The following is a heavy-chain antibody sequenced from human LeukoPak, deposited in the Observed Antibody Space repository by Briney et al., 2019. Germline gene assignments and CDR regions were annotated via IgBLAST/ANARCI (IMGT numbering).Heavy chain of an antibody. V-gene: IGHV1-69*13. J-gene: IGHJ6*04. Sequence: ASVKVSCKASGGTFSSYAISWVRQAPGQGLEWMGGIIPIFGTANYAQKFQGRVTITADESTSTAYMELSSLRSEDTAVYYCARGAVVAAAGEICYYGMDVWGKGTTVTVSS. CDR3: ARGAVVAAAGEICYYGMDV. CDR1: GGTFSSYA. D-gene: IGHD6-13*01. CDR2: IIPIFGTA.